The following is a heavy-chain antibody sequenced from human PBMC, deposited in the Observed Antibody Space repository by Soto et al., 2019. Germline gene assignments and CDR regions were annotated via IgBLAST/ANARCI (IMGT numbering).Heavy chain of an antibody. Sequence: ASVKVSCKASGYTFTGYYMHWVRQAPGQGLEWMGWINPNSGGTNYAQKFQGRVTMTRDTSTSTAYMELSRLGSDDTAVYYCARVKGDYLYYFDYWGQGTLVTVSS. CDR2: INPNSGGT. CDR1: GYTFTGYY. CDR3: ARVKGDYLYYFDY. V-gene: IGHV1-2*02. D-gene: IGHD4-17*01. J-gene: IGHJ4*02.